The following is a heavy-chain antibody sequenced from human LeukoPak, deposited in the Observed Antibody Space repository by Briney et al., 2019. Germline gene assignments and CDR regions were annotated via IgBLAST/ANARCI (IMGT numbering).Heavy chain of an antibody. Sequence: GGSLRLSCAASGFTFSDYYMSWIRQAPGKGLEWVSYISRSGSTIYYADSVKGRFTISRDNAKNSLYLQMNSLRAEDTAVYYCARSGKGNPPFYYYYYYMDVWGKGTTVAVSS. D-gene: IGHD1-14*01. V-gene: IGHV3-11*04. J-gene: IGHJ6*03. CDR3: ARSGKGNPPFYYYYYYMDV. CDR2: ISRSGSTI. CDR1: GFTFSDYY.